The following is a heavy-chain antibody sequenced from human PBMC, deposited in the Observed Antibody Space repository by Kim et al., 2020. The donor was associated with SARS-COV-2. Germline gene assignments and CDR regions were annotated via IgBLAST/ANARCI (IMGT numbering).Heavy chain of an antibody. D-gene: IGHD2-2*01. CDR1: SGSISSSIYQ. J-gene: IGHJ6*02. CDR2: INYSGST. CDR3: ARDRGPEFCSSTSCPYYYFYGMDV. V-gene: IGHV4-39*07. Sequence: SETLSLTCSVSSGSISSSIYQWDWIRQPPGKGLEWIGSINYSGSTYYNPSLKRRVTISVDTSKNQFSLRLSSVTAADTAMYYCARDRGPEFCSSTSCPYYYFYGMDVWGQGTTVTVSS.